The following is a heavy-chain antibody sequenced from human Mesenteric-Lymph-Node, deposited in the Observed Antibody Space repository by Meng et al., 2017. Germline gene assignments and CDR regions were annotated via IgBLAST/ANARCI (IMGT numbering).Heavy chain of an antibody. V-gene: IGHV2-26*01. CDR1: GFSLSNARMG. CDR3: ARMGDYYDSSGYYPNWFDP. Sequence: SGPTLVKPTETLTLTCTVSGFSLSNARMGVSWIRQPPGKALEWLAHIFSNDEKSYSTSLKSRLTISKDTSKSQVVLTMTNMDPVDTATYYCARMGDYYDSSGYYPNWFDPWGQGTLVTFSS. J-gene: IGHJ5*02. CDR2: IFSNDEK. D-gene: IGHD3-22*01.